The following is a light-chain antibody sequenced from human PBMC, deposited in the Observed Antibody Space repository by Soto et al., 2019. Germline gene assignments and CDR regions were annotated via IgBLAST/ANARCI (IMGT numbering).Light chain of an antibody. Sequence: DIVLTQSPGTLSLSPGDRATLSCRASQTISSSYLAWYQQRPGQAPRLLIYGASSRATGIPDRFSGSGSGTDFTLTISRLEPEDFAVYYCQQFGSSRLTFGGGAKVDIK. CDR2: GAS. J-gene: IGKJ4*01. CDR1: QTISSSY. CDR3: QQFGSSRLT. V-gene: IGKV3-20*01.